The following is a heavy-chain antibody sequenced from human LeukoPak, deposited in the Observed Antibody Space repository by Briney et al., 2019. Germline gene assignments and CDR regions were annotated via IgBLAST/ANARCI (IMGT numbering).Heavy chain of an antibody. CDR2: IYYSGST. CDR3: ARDLQMVRGVTDY. J-gene: IGHJ4*02. Sequence: KPSETLSLTCAVYGGPFSGYYWSWIRQPPGKGLEWIGYIYYSGSTNYNPSLKSRVTISVDTSKNQFSLKLSSVTAADTAVYYCARDLQMVRGVTDYWGQGTLVTVSS. D-gene: IGHD3-10*01. V-gene: IGHV4-59*12. CDR1: GGPFSGYY.